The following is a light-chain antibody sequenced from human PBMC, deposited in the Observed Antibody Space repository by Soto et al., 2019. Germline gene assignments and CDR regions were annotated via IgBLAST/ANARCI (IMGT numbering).Light chain of an antibody. J-gene: IGKJ4*01. CDR2: GAS. CDR1: QSVSSN. CDR3: QQYGSSLT. V-gene: IGKV3-20*01. Sequence: EIVMTQSPATLSVCPGERATLSCRASQSVSSNLAWYQQKPGQAPRLLIYGASSRATGIPDRFSGSGSGTDFTLTISRLEPEDFAVYYCQQYGSSLTFGGGTKVDIK.